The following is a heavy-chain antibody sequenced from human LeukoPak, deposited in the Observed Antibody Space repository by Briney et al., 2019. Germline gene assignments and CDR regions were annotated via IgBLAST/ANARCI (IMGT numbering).Heavy chain of an antibody. CDR1: GFTFGDHA. V-gene: IGHV3-49*03. J-gene: IGHJ4*02. Sequence: GGSLRLSCTASGFTFGDHAMSWFRQAPGKGLEWVGFIRSKAYGGTTEYAASVKGRFTISRDDSKSIAYLQMNSLKTEDTAVYYCTRASQYCTNGVCYPVYGYFDYWGQGTLVTVSS. D-gene: IGHD2-8*01. CDR3: TRASQYCTNGVCYPVYGYFDY. CDR2: IRSKAYGGTT.